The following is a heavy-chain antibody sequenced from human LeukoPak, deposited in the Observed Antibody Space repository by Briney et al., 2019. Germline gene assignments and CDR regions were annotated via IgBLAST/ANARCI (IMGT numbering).Heavy chain of an antibody. V-gene: IGHV4-61*02. Sequence: PSQTLSLTCTVSGDSISSGDYYWNWIRRPAGKRLEWIGRISTSGTPNYNPSFRGRLTISIDTSKNQFSLNLRSVTAAETGIYYCARGPYWGQGTLVTVSS. CDR1: GDSISSGDYY. CDR3: ARGPY. CDR2: ISTSGTP. J-gene: IGHJ4*02.